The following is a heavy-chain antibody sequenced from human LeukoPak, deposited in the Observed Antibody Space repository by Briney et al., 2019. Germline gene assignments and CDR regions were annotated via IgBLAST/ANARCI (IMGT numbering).Heavy chain of an antibody. CDR2: INPNSGGT. CDR1: RYTFTGYY. D-gene: IGHD3-22*01. CDR3: ARYFYDSSGSSSDAFDI. V-gene: IGHV1-2*02. J-gene: IGHJ3*02. Sequence: ASVKVSCKTSRYTFTGYYMHWVRQAPGQGLEWMGWINPNSGGTNYAQRFQGRVTMTRDTSMSTAYMELSRLRSDYSAVYYCARYFYDSSGSSSDAFDIWGQGTMVTVSS.